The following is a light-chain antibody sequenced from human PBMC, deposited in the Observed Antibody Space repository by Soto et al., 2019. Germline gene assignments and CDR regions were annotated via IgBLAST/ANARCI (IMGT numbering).Light chain of an antibody. V-gene: IGKV3-11*01. J-gene: IGKJ5*01. CDR3: QQRIRWPIT. CDR1: QTVGRY. CDR2: DAS. Sequence: DIVLTQSPATLSLSPGDRVTLSCRASQTVGRYLSWYQHSPGQGPRLLVYDASNRATGVPARFSGSGSETDFTLTISSLQPEDFAAYYCQQRIRWPITFGQGTRLEIK.